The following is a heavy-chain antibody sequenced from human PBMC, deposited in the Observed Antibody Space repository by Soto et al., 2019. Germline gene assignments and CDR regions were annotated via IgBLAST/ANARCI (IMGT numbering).Heavy chain of an antibody. V-gene: IGHV1-69*01. CDR2: LIPIFGAA. J-gene: IGHJ5*02. CDR1: GGTFTNYV. CDR3: ARGRSSPNFDP. Sequence: QVQLVQSGAEVRKPGSSVKVSCKISGGTFTNYVISWLRQAPGQGLEWMGGLIPIFGAANLAQKFQGRVTITAYESTSTVNMELSSLTSADTAVYYCARGRSSPNFDPWGQGTLVTVSS. D-gene: IGHD6-6*01.